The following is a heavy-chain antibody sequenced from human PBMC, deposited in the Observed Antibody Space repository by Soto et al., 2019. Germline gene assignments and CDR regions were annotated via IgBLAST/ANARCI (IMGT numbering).Heavy chain of an antibody. CDR3: ARVVAPSDYGPM. CDR2: ISSSSSYI. J-gene: IGHJ4*02. Sequence: EVQLVESGGGLVKPGGSLRLSCAASGFTFSSYSMNWVRQAPGKGLEWVSSISSSSSYIYYADSVKGRFTISRDNAKNSLYLQMNSLRAEDTAVYYCARVVAPSDYGPMWGQGTLVTVSS. V-gene: IGHV3-21*01. D-gene: IGHD4-17*01. CDR1: GFTFSSYS.